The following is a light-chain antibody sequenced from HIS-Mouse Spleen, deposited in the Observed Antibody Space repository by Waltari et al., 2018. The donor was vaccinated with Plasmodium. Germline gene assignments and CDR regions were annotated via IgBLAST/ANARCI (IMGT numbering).Light chain of an antibody. CDR3: QQFNNYPSIT. Sequence: IQLTQSPSSLSASVGDTVTITCRASQGISSALAWYQQKPGKAPKLLIYDASSLESGVPSRFSGSGSGTDFTLTISSLQPEDFATYYCQQFNNYPSITFGQGTRLEIK. V-gene: IGKV1D-13*01. CDR1: QGISSA. CDR2: DAS. J-gene: IGKJ5*01.